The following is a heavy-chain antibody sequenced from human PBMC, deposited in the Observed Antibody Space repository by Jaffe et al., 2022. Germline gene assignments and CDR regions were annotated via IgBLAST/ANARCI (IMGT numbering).Heavy chain of an antibody. D-gene: IGHD5-18*01. CDR1: GGSISSYY. V-gene: IGHV4-59*01. CDR3: ASNKRGYSLDAFDI. Sequence: QVQLQESGPGLVKPSETLSLTCTVSGGSISSYYWSWIRQPPGKGLEWIGYIYYSGSTNYNPSLKSRVTISVDTSKNQFSLKLSSVTAADTAVYYCASNKRGYSLDAFDIWGQGTMVTVSS. J-gene: IGHJ3*02. CDR2: IYYSGST.